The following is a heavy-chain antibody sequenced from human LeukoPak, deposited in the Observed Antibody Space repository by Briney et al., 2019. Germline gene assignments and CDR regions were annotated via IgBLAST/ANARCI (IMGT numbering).Heavy chain of an antibody. CDR1: GYTFTSYY. V-gene: IGHV1-46*01. CDR3: ARGRVWLETEPFDY. D-gene: IGHD6-19*01. CDR2: INPSDDST. Sequence: ASVKVSCKASGYTFTSYYLYWVRQAPGQGLEWMGIINPSDDSTSYAQKLQGRVTMTTDTSTSTAYMELRSLRSDDTAVYYCARGRVWLETEPFDYWGQGTLVTVSS. J-gene: IGHJ4*02.